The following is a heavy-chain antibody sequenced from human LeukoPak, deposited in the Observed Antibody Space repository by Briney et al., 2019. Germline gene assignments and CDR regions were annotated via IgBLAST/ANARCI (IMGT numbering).Heavy chain of an antibody. V-gene: IGHV4-34*01. J-gene: IGHJ5*02. CDR2: INRGGSA. D-gene: IGHD2-15*01. CDR1: GGSFSGYY. Sequence: SETLSLTCAVYGGSFSGYYWNWIRQAPGKGLEWIGEINRGGSANYNPSLKSRVTIAVDTSKNQFSLKLTSVTAADTAVYCATARCSGDGCCPNWIDPWGQGTLVTVSS. CDR3: ATARCSGDGCCPNWIDP.